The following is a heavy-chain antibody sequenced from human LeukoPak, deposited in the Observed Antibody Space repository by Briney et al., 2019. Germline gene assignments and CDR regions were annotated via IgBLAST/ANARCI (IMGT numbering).Heavy chain of an antibody. J-gene: IGHJ4*02. Sequence: GGSLRLSCAASGFTFSTYWMTWVRQAPGKGLEWVSHINSDVSSTNYADSVKGRFTISRDNAKNTLYLQMNSLRAEDTAVYYCASGRWSDYLDYWGQGTLVTVSS. V-gene: IGHV3-74*01. CDR3: ASGRWSDYLDY. D-gene: IGHD3-3*01. CDR1: GFTFSTYW. CDR2: INSDVSST.